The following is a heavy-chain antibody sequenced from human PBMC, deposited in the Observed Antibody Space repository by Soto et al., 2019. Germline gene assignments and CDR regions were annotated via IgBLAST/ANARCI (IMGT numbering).Heavy chain of an antibody. V-gene: IGHV3-30*18. Sequence: PGGSLRLSCAASGFNFRAYGMHWVRQAPGKGLQWVAVMSSDASNKYYADSVKGRFTISRDNSQKTLYLQMNSLRPEDTAVYYCAKGSSSVYYYYYGMDAWGQGTTVTVSS. CDR1: GFNFRAYG. CDR3: AKGSSSVYYYYYGMDA. CDR2: MSSDASNK. D-gene: IGHD6-6*01. J-gene: IGHJ6*02.